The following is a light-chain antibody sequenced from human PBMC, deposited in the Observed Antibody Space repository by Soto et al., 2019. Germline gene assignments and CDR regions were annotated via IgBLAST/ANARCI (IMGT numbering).Light chain of an antibody. CDR3: SSYTSSNPYV. J-gene: IGLJ1*01. V-gene: IGLV2-14*01. CDR2: DVS. CDR1: SSDVGGYNY. Sequence: QSALAQPASVCGSPGQSITVSCTGTSSDVGGYNYVSWYQQHPGKVPQLMIYDVSNRPSGVSNRFSGSKSGNTASLTISGLQAEDEADYYCSSYTSSNPYVFGTGPKVTVL.